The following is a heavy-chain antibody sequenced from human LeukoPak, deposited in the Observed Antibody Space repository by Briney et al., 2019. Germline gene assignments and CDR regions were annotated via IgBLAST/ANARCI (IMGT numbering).Heavy chain of an antibody. V-gene: IGHV1-2*06. CDR1: GYTFTGYY. J-gene: IGHJ4*02. Sequence: ASVKVSCKASGYTFTGYYMHWVRQAPGQGLEWMGRINPNSGGTNYAQKFQGRVTMTRDTSISTAYMELSRLRSDDTAVYYCARDSIYCTNGVCHDPFDYWGQGTLVTVSS. CDR2: INPNSGGT. CDR3: ARDSIYCTNGVCHDPFDY. D-gene: IGHD2-8*01.